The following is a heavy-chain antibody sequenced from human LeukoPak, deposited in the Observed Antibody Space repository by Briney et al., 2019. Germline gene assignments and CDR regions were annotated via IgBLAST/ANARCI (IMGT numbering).Heavy chain of an antibody. CDR3: ARDRSPAFDP. CDR2: INPSGGST. D-gene: IGHD1-26*01. CDR1: GYTFTNYY. J-gene: IGHJ5*02. V-gene: IGHV1-46*01. Sequence: GASVKVSCKASGYTFTNYYMHWVRQAPGQGLEWMAIINPSGGSTSYAQKFQGRVTMTRDTSTSTVYMELSSLRSEDTAVYYCARDRSPAFDPWGQGTLVTVSS.